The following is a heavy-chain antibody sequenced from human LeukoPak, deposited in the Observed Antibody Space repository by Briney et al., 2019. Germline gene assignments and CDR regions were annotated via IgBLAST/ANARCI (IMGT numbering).Heavy chain of an antibody. CDR2: INSEGSST. CDR1: GFTFSSYW. V-gene: IGHV3-74*01. J-gene: IGHJ6*02. Sequence: GGSLRLSCAASGFTFSSYWVHWVRQAPGKGRGWVSRINSEGSSTTYADSVKGHFTLSRDNDKNTLYLQLHSLRAEDTAVYYCARDLPDVLHYGMDVWGQGTTVTVSS. CDR3: ARDLPDVLHYGMDV.